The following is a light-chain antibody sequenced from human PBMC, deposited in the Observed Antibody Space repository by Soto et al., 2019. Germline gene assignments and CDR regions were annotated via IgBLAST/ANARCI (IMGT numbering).Light chain of an antibody. Sequence: EIVLTQSPATLSLSPGERATLSCRASQSVSSYLAWYQQKPGQAPRLLIYDASNRATGIPARFSGSGSGTDFTLTISSLEPEDFAVYYCHQYNNWPQTFGQGTKVDIK. CDR3: HQYNNWPQT. CDR2: DAS. CDR1: QSVSSY. J-gene: IGKJ1*01. V-gene: IGKV3-11*01.